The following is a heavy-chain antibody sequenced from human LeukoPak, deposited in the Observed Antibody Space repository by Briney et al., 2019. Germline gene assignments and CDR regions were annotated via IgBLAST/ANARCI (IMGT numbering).Heavy chain of an antibody. CDR3: ASSSNWNYYSPFDY. CDR2: INHSGST. V-gene: IGHV4-34*01. Sequence: SETLSLTCAVYGGSFSGYYWSWIRQPPGKGLEWIGEINHSGSTNYNTSLTSRVTISVDTSKNQFSLKLSSVTAADTALYYCASSSNWNYYSPFDYWGQGTLVTVSS. CDR1: GGSFSGYY. J-gene: IGHJ4*02. D-gene: IGHD1-7*01.